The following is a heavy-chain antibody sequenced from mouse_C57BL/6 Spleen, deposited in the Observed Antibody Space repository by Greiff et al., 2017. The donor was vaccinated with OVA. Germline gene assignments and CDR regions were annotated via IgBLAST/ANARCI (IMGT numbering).Heavy chain of an antibody. CDR1: GFTFSSYG. J-gene: IGHJ4*01. CDR2: ISSGGSYT. CDR3: AGHAAPYAMDY. V-gene: IGHV5-6*01. Sequence: VQLKESGGDLVKPGGSLKLSCAASGFTFSSYGMSWVRQTPDKRLEWVATISSGGSYTYYPDSVKGRFTISRDNAKNTLYLQISSLKSADTAMYYCAGHAAPYAMDYWGQGTSVTVSS.